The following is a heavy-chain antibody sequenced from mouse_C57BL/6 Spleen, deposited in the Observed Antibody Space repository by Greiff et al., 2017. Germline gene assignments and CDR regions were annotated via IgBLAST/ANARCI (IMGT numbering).Heavy chain of an antibody. D-gene: IGHD1-1*01. V-gene: IGHV1-42*01. J-gene: IGHJ3*01. CDR1: GYSFTGYY. Sequence: VQLQQSGPELVKPGASVKISCKASGYSFTGYYMNWVKQSPEKSLEWIGEINPSTGGSTYNQKFKAKATLTVDKSSSTAYMQLKSLTSEDSAVYYCARSGGSSLFAYWGQGTLVTVSA. CDR2: INPSTGGS. CDR3: ARSGGSSLFAY.